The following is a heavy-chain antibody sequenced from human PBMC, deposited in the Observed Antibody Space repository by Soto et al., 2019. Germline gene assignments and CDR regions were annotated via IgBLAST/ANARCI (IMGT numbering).Heavy chain of an antibody. Sequence: GGSLRLSCSVFGFTFSNSYMHWVRQTPEKGLQYVSSISENGDITYYPDSVKGRFTISRDNPKSTVYLQMSSPRIEDTGVYYCVKDRFVDYWGQGVLVTVS. CDR2: ISENGDIT. CDR3: VKDRFVDY. V-gene: IGHV3-64D*06. CDR1: GFTFSNSY. J-gene: IGHJ4*02.